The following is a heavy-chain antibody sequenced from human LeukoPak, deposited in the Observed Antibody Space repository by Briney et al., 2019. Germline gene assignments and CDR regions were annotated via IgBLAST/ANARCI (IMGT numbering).Heavy chain of an antibody. Sequence: PSETLSLTCAVSGGYISSFYWWSWVRQPPGKGLEWIGEIYHSGTTNSNPSLKSRVTMSVDASKNQFSLKLTSVTAADTAIYYCARDRYYYDTSGYYSAFETWGQGIMVTVSS. CDR1: GGYISSFYW. V-gene: IGHV4-4*02. CDR2: IYHSGTT. D-gene: IGHD3-22*01. J-gene: IGHJ3*02. CDR3: ARDRYYYDTSGYYSAFET.